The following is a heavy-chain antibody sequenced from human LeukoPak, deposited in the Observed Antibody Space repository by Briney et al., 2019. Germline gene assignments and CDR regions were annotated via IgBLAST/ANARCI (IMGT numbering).Heavy chain of an antibody. Sequence: SQTLSLTCTVSGGSISSGDYYWSWIRQPPGKGLEWIGYIYYSGSTYYNPSLKSQVTISVDTSKNQFSLKLSSVTAADTAVYYCARVLSSSGYYYQPPYYYYMDVWGKGTTVTVSS. CDR2: IYYSGST. J-gene: IGHJ6*03. V-gene: IGHV4-30-4*08. CDR1: GGSISSGDYY. CDR3: ARVLSSSGYYYQPPYYYYMDV. D-gene: IGHD3-22*01.